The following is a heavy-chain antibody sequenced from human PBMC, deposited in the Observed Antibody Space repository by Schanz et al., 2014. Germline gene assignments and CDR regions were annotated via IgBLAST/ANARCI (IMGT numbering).Heavy chain of an antibody. D-gene: IGHD1-26*01. CDR2: ITDSGGST. CDR1: GFTFSSYA. Sequence: EVQLLESGGGLVQPGGSLRLSCAASGFTFSSYAMSWVRQALGKGLEWVPAITDSGGSTYYADSVKGRFTISRDNSKNPLYLQMYSLRAEDSAVYFSAKVSPYSGILCAVDIWGQGTMVTLSS. J-gene: IGHJ3*02. CDR3: AKVSPYSGILCAVDI. V-gene: IGHV3-23*01.